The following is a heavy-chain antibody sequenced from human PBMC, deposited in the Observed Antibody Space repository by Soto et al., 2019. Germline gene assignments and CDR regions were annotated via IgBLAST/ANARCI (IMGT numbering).Heavy chain of an antibody. D-gene: IGHD1-26*01. V-gene: IGHV3-7*01. CDR1: GFTFNTYC. CDR2: ITQDGSEK. J-gene: IGHJ4*02. Sequence: EVQLVESGGGLVRPGGSLRLSCAASGFTFNTYCMSWVRQAPGKGLEWVANITQDGSEKDYVDSVKGRFTISRANAENSVYVQMNSLRAEDTAVYFCTRGECNSETYSCFDYWGQGTLVTVSS. CDR3: TRGECNSETYSCFDY.